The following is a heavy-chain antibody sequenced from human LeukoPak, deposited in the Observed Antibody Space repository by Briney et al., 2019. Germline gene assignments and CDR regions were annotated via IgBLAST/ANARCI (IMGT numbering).Heavy chain of an antibody. V-gene: IGHV3-7*01. D-gene: IGHD1-7*01. CDR2: IKQDGSEK. Sequence: GGPLRLSCAGSGFTFSSFWMTWVRQAPGKGLEWVANIKQDGSEKYYADSVKGRFTISRDNAKNSLYLQMNSLRAEDTAVYYCARDVSGTDYHYYAMDGWGQGTTVTVSS. CDR1: GFTFSSFW. CDR3: ARDVSGTDYHYYAMDG. J-gene: IGHJ6*02.